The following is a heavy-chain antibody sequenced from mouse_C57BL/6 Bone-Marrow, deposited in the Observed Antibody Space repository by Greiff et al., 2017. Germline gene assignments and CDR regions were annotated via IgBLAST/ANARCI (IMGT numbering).Heavy chain of an antibody. CDR3: ARDYYGSSPGWWCDV. Sequence: EVQLQESGPGLVKPSQSLSLTCSVTGYSITSGYYWNWIRQFPGNKLEWMGYISYDGSNNYNPSLKNRISITRDTSKNQFFLKLNSVTTEDTATYYCARDYYGSSPGWWCDVWGTGTTVTVSS. CDR2: ISYDGSN. J-gene: IGHJ1*03. D-gene: IGHD1-1*01. V-gene: IGHV3-6*01. CDR1: GYSITSGYY.